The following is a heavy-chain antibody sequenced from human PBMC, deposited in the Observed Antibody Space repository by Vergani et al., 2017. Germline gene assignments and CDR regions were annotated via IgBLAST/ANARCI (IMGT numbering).Heavy chain of an antibody. D-gene: IGHD3-22*01. CDR3: ARDRRQNYYDSTGQERDDAFDI. Sequence: QVQLVQSGAEVKKPGSSVKVSCKASGGTFSSYAISWVRQAPGQGLEWMGGIIPIFGTANYAQKFQGRVTITADESTSTAYMELSSLRSEDTAVYYCARDRRQNYYDSTGQERDDAFDIWGQGTMVTVSP. J-gene: IGHJ3*02. CDR2: IIPIFGTA. CDR1: GGTFSSYA. V-gene: IGHV1-69*01.